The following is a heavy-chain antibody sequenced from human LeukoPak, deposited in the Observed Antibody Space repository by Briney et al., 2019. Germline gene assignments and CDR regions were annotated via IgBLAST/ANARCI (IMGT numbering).Heavy chain of an antibody. J-gene: IGHJ4*02. V-gene: IGHV3-33*01. CDR1: GFTFSSYG. D-gene: IGHD1-14*01. CDR2: IWYDGSNK. CDR3: AREGGTTYYFDY. Sequence: GRSLRLSCAASGFTFSSYGMHWVRQAPGKGLEWVAVIWYDGSNKYYADSVKGRFTISRDNSKNTLYLQMNSLRAEDTAVYYCAREGGTTYYFDYWGQGTLVTVSS.